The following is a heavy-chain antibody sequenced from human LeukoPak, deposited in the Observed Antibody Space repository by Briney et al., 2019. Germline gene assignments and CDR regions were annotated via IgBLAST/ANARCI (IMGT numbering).Heavy chain of an antibody. Sequence: PGTSLRLSCAASGFTFSSYAMHWVRQAPGKGLEYVSAISSNGGSTYYANSVKGRFTISRDNSKNTLYLQMGSLRAEDMAVYYCARDRTSSPTYYYYYMDVWGKGTTVTVSS. D-gene: IGHD1-14*01. V-gene: IGHV3-64*01. J-gene: IGHJ6*03. CDR1: GFTFSSYA. CDR3: ARDRTSSPTYYYYYMDV. CDR2: ISSNGGST.